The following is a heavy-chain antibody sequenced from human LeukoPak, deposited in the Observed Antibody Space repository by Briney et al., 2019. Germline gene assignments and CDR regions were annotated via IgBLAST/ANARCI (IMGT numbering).Heavy chain of an antibody. V-gene: IGHV4-30-2*01. CDR2: IYHSGSS. D-gene: IGHD3-16*01. Sequence: SETLSLTCSVSGGSIGSGGDHWSWIRQPPGKGLEWIRYIYHSGSSYYNPSLKSRVIISVDKAKNQFSLNLSSLTAADTAVYYCARGFGGSSGRYYYYYMDVWGKGTTVTVSS. CDR3: ARGFGGSSGRYYYYYMDV. J-gene: IGHJ6*03. CDR1: GGSIGSGGDH.